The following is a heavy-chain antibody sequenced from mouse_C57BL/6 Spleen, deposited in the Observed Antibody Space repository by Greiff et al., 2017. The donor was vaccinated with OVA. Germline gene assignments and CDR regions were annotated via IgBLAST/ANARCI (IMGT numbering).Heavy chain of an antibody. V-gene: IGHV5-17*01. CDR3: ARDPYYAMDY. CDR2: ISSGSSTI. J-gene: IGHJ4*01. Sequence: EVKLVESGGGLVKPGGSLKLSCAASGFTFSAYGMHWFRQAPEKGLAWVAYISSGSSTIYYADTVKGRFTISRDNAKNTLFLQMTSLRSEDTAMYYCARDPYYAMDYWGQGTSVTVSS. CDR1: GFTFSAYG.